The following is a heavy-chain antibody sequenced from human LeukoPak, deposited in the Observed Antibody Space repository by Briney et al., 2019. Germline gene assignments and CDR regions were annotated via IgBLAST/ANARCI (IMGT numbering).Heavy chain of an antibody. V-gene: IGHV3-30*02. Sequence: GGSLRLSCAASGFTFSSYGMHWVRQAPCKGLEWVAFIRYDGSNKYYADSVKGRFTISRDNSKNTLYLQMNSLRAEDTAVYYCAKDVIVVPAATSGSDYWGQGTLVTVSS. CDR3: AKDVIVVPAATSGSDY. CDR1: GFTFSSYG. J-gene: IGHJ4*02. CDR2: IRYDGSNK. D-gene: IGHD2-2*01.